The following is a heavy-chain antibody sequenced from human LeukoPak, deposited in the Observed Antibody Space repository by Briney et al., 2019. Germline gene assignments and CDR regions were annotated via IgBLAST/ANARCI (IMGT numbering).Heavy chain of an antibody. CDR3: AKDWHSGGFRSGGNCYSFDY. CDR1: GFTFSNYG. D-gene: IGHD2-21*01. CDR2: IRYDERSK. J-gene: IGHJ4*02. V-gene: IGHV3-30*02. Sequence: PGGPLRLSCAASGFTFSNYGMHWVRQAPGKGLEWVAFIRYDERSKYYADSVKGRFTISRDNSENTLFLQINSLKTEDTAVYYCAKDWHSGGFRSGGNCYSFDYWGQGTLVTVSS.